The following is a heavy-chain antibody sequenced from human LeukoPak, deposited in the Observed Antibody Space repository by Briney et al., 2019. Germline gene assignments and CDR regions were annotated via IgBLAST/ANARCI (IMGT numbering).Heavy chain of an antibody. V-gene: IGHV3-48*03. J-gene: IGHJ4*02. CDR1: GFTFSSYA. Sequence: GGSLRLSCAASGFTFSSYAMNWVRQAPGKGLEWVSYISSSGSTIYYADSVKGRFTISRDNAKNSLYLQMNSLRAEDTAVYYCARVLTMIVDYDYWGQGTLVTVSS. CDR3: ARVLTMIVDYDY. CDR2: ISSSGSTI. D-gene: IGHD3-22*01.